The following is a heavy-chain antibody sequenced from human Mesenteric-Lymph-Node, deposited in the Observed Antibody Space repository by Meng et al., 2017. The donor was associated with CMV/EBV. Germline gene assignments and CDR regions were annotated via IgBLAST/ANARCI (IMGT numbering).Heavy chain of an antibody. J-gene: IGHJ6*02. D-gene: IGHD2/OR15-2a*01. CDR1: GYTFTGYY. Sequence: ASVKVSCKASGYTFTGYYMQWVRQAPGQGLEWMGWINPNSGGTEYAQKFQGRVTMTRDTSISTAYMELSRVKSDDTAVYYCARDLLLDSYGMDVWGQGTTVTVSS. V-gene: IGHV1-2*02. CDR2: INPNSGGT. CDR3: ARDLLLDSYGMDV.